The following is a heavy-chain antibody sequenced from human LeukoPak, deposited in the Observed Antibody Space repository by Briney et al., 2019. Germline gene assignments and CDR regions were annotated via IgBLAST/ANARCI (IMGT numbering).Heavy chain of an antibody. J-gene: IGHJ4*02. Sequence: GASVKVSCKASGYTFTSYYMHWVRQAPGQGLEWMGGIIPIFGTANYAQKFQGRVTITADESTSTAYMELSSLRSEGTAVYYCARADPSAGYYFDYWGQGTLVTVSS. V-gene: IGHV1-69*13. CDR1: GYTFTSYY. D-gene: IGHD3-10*01. CDR3: ARADPSAGYYFDY. CDR2: IIPIFGTA.